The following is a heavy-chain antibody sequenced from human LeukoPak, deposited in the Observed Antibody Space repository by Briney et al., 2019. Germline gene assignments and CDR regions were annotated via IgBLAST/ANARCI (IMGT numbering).Heavy chain of an antibody. CDR3: ARDRGYDFWSGYSLDY. V-gene: IGHV4-61*02. CDR1: GGSISSSSYY. Sequence: SETLSLTCTVSGGSISSSSYYWSWIRQPAGKGLEWIGRIYTSGSTNYNPSLKSRVTMSVDTSKNQFSLKLSSVTAADTAVYYCARDRGYDFWSGYSLDYWGQGTLVTVSS. J-gene: IGHJ4*02. CDR2: IYTSGST. D-gene: IGHD3-3*01.